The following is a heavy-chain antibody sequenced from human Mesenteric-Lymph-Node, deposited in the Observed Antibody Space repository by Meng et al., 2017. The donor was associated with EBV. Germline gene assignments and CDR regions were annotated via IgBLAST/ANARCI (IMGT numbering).Heavy chain of an antibody. V-gene: IGHV4-34*01. J-gene: IGHJ4*02. Sequence: LPQWGDGLFNPSGTLSLTCAVYGGSFSTFYWSWIRQPPGKGLEWIGEINHSGNTNYNPSLKSRVTISVDTSKNQFSLRLTSVTAADTAVYYCARVGEADSGDYPNEDSWGQGTLVTVSS. CDR3: ARVGEADSGDYPNEDS. CDR2: INHSGNT. CDR1: GGSFSTFY. D-gene: IGHD4-17*01.